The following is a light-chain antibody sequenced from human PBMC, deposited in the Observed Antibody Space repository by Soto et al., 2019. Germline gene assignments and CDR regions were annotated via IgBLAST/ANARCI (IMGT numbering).Light chain of an antibody. J-gene: IGKJ2*01. Sequence: EIVLTQSPGTLSLSPGERATLSCRASQSVRNVYLDWYQQKPGQAPRLLIYDASNSATGSPDRFSGSGSWTDFNFANNSPEPEDFAVYYCQQSGSSPRTFGQGTKLDIK. CDR2: DAS. CDR1: QSVRNVY. CDR3: QQSGSSPRT. V-gene: IGKV3-20*01.